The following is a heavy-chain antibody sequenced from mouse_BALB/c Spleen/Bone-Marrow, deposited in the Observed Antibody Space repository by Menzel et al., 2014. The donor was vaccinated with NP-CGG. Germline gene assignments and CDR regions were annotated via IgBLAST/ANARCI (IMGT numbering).Heavy chain of an antibody. CDR1: GFSIKDTY. D-gene: IGHD1-1*01. Sequence: EVHLVESGAELVKPGVSVKLSCTASGFSIKDTYMHWVKQRPEQGLEWIGRIDPANGNTKYDPKFQGKATIAADTSSNTAYLQLSSLTSEDTAVYYCAMYYYGSSLFAYWGQGTLVTVSA. CDR3: AMYYYGSSLFAY. J-gene: IGHJ3*01. V-gene: IGHV14-3*02. CDR2: IDPANGNT.